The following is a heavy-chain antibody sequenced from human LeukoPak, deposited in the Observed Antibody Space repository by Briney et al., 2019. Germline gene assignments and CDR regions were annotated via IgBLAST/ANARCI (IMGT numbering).Heavy chain of an antibody. Sequence: ASVKVSCKASGYTFTDYYMHWVRQAPGQGLEWMGWINPNAGGTNYAQKFQGRVTMTRDTSISTAYMELSSLRSDDTAVYYCASSEDIVVVPGYYYYGMDVWGQGTTVTVSS. J-gene: IGHJ6*02. CDR3: ASSEDIVVVPGYYYYGMDV. D-gene: IGHD2-2*01. CDR2: INPNAGGT. CDR1: GYTFTDYY. V-gene: IGHV1-2*02.